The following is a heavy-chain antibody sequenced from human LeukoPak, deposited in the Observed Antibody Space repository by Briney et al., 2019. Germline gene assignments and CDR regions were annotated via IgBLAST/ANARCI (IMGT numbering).Heavy chain of an antibody. V-gene: IGHV3-30*18. CDR2: ISFDGSKK. D-gene: IGHD2-8*01. Sequence: PGGSLRLSCAASGFTFSSYGMHWVRQAPGKGLEWVALISFDGSKKYLADSAKGRFTISRDNSKNTLYLQMNSLIPDDTAVYYCAKGRQEWWTFDALDIWGQETMVTVS. CDR3: AKGRQEWWTFDALDI. J-gene: IGHJ3*02. CDR1: GFTFSSYG.